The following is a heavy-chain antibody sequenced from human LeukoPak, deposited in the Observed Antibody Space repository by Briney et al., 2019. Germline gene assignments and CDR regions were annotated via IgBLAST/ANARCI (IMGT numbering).Heavy chain of an antibody. Sequence: PGRPLRLSCAASGFTFSSYGMHWVRQAPGKGLEWVAVISYDGSNKYYADSVKGRFTISRDNSKNTLYLQMNSLKAEDTAVYYCAKALPRIVGATEGVDYWGQGTLVTVSS. CDR2: ISYDGSNK. J-gene: IGHJ4*02. V-gene: IGHV3-30*18. CDR1: GFTFSSYG. CDR3: AKALPRIVGATEGVDY. D-gene: IGHD1-26*01.